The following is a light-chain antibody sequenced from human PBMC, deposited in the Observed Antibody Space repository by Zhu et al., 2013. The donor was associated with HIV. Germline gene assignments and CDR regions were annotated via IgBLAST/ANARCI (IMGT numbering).Light chain of an antibody. CDR2: QDS. CDR3: QAWDSSTACV. CDR1: KLGDKY. V-gene: IGLV3-1*01. J-gene: IGLJ2*01. Sequence: SYELTQPPSVSVSPGQTASITCSGDKLGDKYACWYQQKPGQSPVLVIYQDSKRPSGIPERFSGSNSGNTATLTISGTQAMDEADYYCQAWDSSTACVFGEGTKLTVL.